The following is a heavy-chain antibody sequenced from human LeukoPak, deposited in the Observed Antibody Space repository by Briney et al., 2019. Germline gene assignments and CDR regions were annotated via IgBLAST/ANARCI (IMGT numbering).Heavy chain of an antibody. V-gene: IGHV4-39*01. CDR2: IYYSGST. CDR1: GGSISSSSYY. D-gene: IGHD4/OR15-4a*01. J-gene: IGHJ5*02. CDR3: ARGSSMVASPRNWFDP. Sequence: TSETLSLTCTVSGGSISSSSYYWGWIRQPPGKGLEWIGSIYYSGSTYYNPSLKSRVTISVDTSKNQFSPKLSSVTAADTAVYYCARGSSMVASPRNWFDPWGQGTLVTVSS.